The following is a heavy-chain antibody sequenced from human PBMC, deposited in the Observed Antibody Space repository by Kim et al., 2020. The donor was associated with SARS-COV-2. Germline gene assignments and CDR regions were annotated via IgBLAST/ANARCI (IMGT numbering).Heavy chain of an antibody. Sequence: GGSLRLSCAASGFTFSSYWMHWVRQAPGKGLVWVSRINSDGSSTSYADSVKGRFTISRDNAKNTLYLQMNSLRAEDTAVYYCAATYYYDSSGYNNWGQGTLVTVSS. CDR3: AATYYYDSSGYNN. D-gene: IGHD3-22*01. V-gene: IGHV3-74*01. J-gene: IGHJ4*02. CDR2: INSDGSST. CDR1: GFTFSSYW.